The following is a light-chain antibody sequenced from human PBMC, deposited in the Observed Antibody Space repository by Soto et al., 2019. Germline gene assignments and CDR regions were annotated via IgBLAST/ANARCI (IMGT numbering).Light chain of an antibody. CDR2: KVS. CDR3: MQGTYWPRLT. CDR1: QSLVYSDGNTY. V-gene: IGKV2-30*01. J-gene: IGKJ4*01. Sequence: DVVMTQSPLSLPVTLGQPASISCRSSQSLVYSDGNTYLNWFPQRQGQSPRRLIYKVSNRDPGVPDRFSGSGSGHDFTLKISRVEAEDVGVSYCMQGTYWPRLTFGGGTKVEIK.